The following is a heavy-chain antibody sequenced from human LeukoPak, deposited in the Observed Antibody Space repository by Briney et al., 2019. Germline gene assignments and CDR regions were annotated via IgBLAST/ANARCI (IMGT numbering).Heavy chain of an antibody. CDR1: GFTFSSYW. J-gene: IGHJ4*02. V-gene: IGHV3-7*01. D-gene: IGHD6-6*01. CDR3: AREIRGYSSSSMDY. Sequence: GSLRLSCAASGFTFSSYWMSWVRQAPGKGLEWVANIKQDGSEKYYVDSVKGRFTISRDNAKNSLYLQMNSLRAEDTAVYYCAREIRGYSSSSMDYWGQGTLVTVSS. CDR2: IKQDGSEK.